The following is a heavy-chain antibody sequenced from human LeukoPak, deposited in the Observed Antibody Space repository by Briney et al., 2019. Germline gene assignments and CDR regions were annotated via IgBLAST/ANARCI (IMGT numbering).Heavy chain of an antibody. CDR1: GFTFSSYA. CDR2: ISTTSDST. D-gene: IGHD4-11*01. V-gene: IGHV3-23*01. J-gene: IGHJ3*01. Sequence: PGGSLRLSCAASGFTFSSYAMSWVRQAPGKGLEWVSAISTTSDSTYYADSVKGRFTSSRDNSKNTLYLQMNSLRAEDTAIYYCANEYSKGDVWGQGTTVTVSS. CDR3: ANEYSKGDV.